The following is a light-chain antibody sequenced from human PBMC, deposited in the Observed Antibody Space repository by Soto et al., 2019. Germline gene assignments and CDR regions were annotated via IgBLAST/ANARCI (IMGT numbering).Light chain of an antibody. CDR3: QAWDSSTNVV. Sequence: SSELTQPPSVSVSPGQTASITCSGDKLGDKYACWYQQKPGQSPVLVIYQDSKRPSGIPERFSGSNSGNTATLTISGTQAMDEADYYCQAWDSSTNVVFGGGTMLTVL. J-gene: IGLJ2*01. CDR2: QDS. CDR1: KLGDKY. V-gene: IGLV3-1*01.